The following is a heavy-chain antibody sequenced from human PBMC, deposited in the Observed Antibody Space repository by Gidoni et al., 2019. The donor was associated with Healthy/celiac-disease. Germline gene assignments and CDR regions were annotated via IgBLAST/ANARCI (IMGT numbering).Heavy chain of an antibody. D-gene: IGHD2-2*01. CDR3: ARGRSRYCSSTSCYLDYYYYYMDV. Sequence: QVQLQESGPGLVKPSQTLSLTCTVSGGSISSGGYYWSWIRQHPGKGLEWIGYIYYSGSTYYHPSLKSLVTISVDTSKNQFSLKLSSVTAADTAVYYCARGRSRYCSSTSCYLDYYYYYMDVWGKGTTVTVSS. V-gene: IGHV4-31*01. J-gene: IGHJ6*03. CDR1: GGSISSGGYY. CDR2: IYYSGST.